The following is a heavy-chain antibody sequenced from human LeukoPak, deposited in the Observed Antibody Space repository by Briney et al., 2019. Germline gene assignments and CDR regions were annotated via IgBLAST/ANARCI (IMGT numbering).Heavy chain of an antibody. Sequence: SSETLSLTCTVSGGSIISSTYYWGWIRQPPGKGLEWIGSIYYSGTTYYNPSPKSRVTISVDTSRNQFSLKLSSVTAADTAVFHCARHSRGYYDSTGYYYGSHAFDIWGQGTMVTVSS. D-gene: IGHD3-22*01. CDR2: IYYSGTT. CDR3: ARHSRGYYDSTGYYYGSHAFDI. J-gene: IGHJ3*02. V-gene: IGHV4-39*01. CDR1: GGSIISSTYY.